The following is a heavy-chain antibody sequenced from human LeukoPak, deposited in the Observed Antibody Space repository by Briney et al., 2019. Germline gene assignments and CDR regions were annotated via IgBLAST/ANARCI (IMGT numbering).Heavy chain of an antibody. D-gene: IGHD3-22*01. J-gene: IGHJ4*02. CDR3: ATGSHVRVYDSSAYYGHY. CDR1: GYTFTSYF. CDR2: INPNRGST. V-gene: IGHV1-46*01. Sequence: ASVKVSCKASGYTFTSYFMYWVRQAPGQGLEWMGIINPNRGSTSYAQKFQGRVTMTRDMSTSTVYMELSSLRSEDTAIYYCATGSHVRVYDSSAYYGHYWGQGTLVTVSS.